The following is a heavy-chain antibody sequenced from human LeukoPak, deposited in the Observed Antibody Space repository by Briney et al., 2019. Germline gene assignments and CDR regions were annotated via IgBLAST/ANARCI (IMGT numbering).Heavy chain of an antibody. V-gene: IGHV1-3*01. CDR2: INAGNGIT. Sequence: ASVKVSCKASGYTFTNYAMYWVRQAPGQRLEWMGWINAGNGITKYSQKFQGRVTITSDTSANTVYMELSSLRSEDTAVYYCARGDFYYDSSDPWGQGTLVTVSS. CDR1: GYTFTNYA. D-gene: IGHD3-22*01. CDR3: ARGDFYYDSSDP. J-gene: IGHJ5*02.